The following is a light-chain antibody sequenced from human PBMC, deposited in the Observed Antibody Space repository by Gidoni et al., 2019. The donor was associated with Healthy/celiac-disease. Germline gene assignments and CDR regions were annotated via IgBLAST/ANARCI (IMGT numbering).Light chain of an antibody. V-gene: IGLV1-44*01. CDR2: SET. CDR1: ISNIGGHT. J-gene: IGLJ1*01. Sequence: QSVLAQPPSAPGTPGQRVTISCSGAISNIGGHTVDWYQQLPGAAPLLLIHSETRRPSGIPGRFSGSKSGISASLTISGLQSEDEADYFCAAWDDVLDGYVFGTGTRVTAL. CDR3: AAWDDVLDGYV.